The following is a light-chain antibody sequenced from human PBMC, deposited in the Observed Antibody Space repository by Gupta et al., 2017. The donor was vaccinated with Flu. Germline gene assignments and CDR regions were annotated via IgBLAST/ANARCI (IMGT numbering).Light chain of an antibody. CDR1: INDVGSFDL. CDR2: EVT. CDR3: CADAGNMHVGTYV. J-gene: IGLJ1*01. Sequence: QSALTQPASVSGSPGQSITISCTGTINDVGSFDLVFRYQQHPGQAPKLIIYEVTKRPSGVSDRFAGSKSGNTASLTISGLQAEDEATYYCCADAGNMHVGTYVFGTGTKATVL. V-gene: IGLV2-23*02.